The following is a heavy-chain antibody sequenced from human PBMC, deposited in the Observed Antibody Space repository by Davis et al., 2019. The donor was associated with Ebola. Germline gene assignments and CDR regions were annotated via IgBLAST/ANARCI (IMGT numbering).Heavy chain of an antibody. CDR2: INHSGST. V-gene: IGHV4-34*01. J-gene: IGHJ4*02. Sequence: SETLSLTCAVYGGSFSGYYWSWIRQPPGKGLEWIGEINHSGSTNYNPSLKSRVTISVDTSKNQFSLKLSSVTATDTAVYYCARDLDYWGQGTLVTVSS. CDR1: GGSFSGYY. CDR3: ARDLDY.